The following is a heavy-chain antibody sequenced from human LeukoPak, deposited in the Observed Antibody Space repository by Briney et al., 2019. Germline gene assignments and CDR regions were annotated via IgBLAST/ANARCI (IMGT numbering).Heavy chain of an antibody. CDR2: INPNSGGT. CDR3: ARGLXVECLDY. V-gene: IGHV1-2*02. Sequence: ASVKVSCKASGGTFSSYAISWVRQAPGQGLEWMGWINPNSGGTNYAQKFQGRVTMTRDTSISTAYMELSRLRSDDTAVYYCARGLXVECLDYWGQGTLVTVSS. D-gene: IGHD2-15*01. CDR1: GGTFSSYA. J-gene: IGHJ4*02.